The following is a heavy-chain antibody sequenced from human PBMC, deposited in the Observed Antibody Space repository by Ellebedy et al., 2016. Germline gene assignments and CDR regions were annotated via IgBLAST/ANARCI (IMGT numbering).Heavy chain of an antibody. CDR3: ARVSGNWDDDC. D-gene: IGHD1-1*01. CDR1: GFTFIDYV. J-gene: IGHJ4*02. Sequence: GGSLRLSXAASGFTFIDYVMSWVRQAPGKGLEWVASISGSGYDTYYADSVKGRFTISKDDSRNTLYLQMNSLRAEDTATYFCARVSGNWDDDCWGPGTLVTVSS. CDR2: ISGSGYDT. V-gene: IGHV3-23*01.